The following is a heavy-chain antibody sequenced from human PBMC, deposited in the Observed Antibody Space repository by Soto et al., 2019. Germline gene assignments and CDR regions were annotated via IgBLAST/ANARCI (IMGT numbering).Heavy chain of an antibody. Sequence: QVQLVESGGGVVQPGRSLRLSCAASGFTFSSYGMHWVRQAPGKGLEWVAVISYDGSNKYYADSVKGRFTITRDNSKNKLDLXXNXLXXEDTAVYYCAKDPWGGYSNYFSRVVRSGYYYGMDVWGQGTTVTVSS. D-gene: IGHD4-4*01. CDR3: AKDPWGGYSNYFSRVVRSGYYYGMDV. CDR2: ISYDGSNK. J-gene: IGHJ6*02. V-gene: IGHV3-30*18. CDR1: GFTFSSYG.